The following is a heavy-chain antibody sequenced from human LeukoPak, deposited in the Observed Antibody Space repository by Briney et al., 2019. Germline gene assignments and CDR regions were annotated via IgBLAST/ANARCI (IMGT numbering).Heavy chain of an antibody. J-gene: IGHJ5*02. D-gene: IGHD2-15*01. CDR2: IYYSGST. Sequence: SETLSLTCTVSGGSISSYYWSWIRQPPGKGLEWIGYIYYSGSTYYNPSLKSRVTISVDTSKNQFSLKLSSVTAADTAVYYCAAQDVNWFDPWGQGTLVTVSS. V-gene: IGHV4-59*06. CDR1: GGSISSYY. CDR3: AAQDVNWFDP.